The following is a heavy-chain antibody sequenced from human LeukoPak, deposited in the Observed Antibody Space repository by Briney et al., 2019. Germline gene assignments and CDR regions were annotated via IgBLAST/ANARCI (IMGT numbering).Heavy chain of an antibody. V-gene: IGHV4-38-2*02. CDR1: GYSISSGYY. J-gene: IGHJ5*02. Sequence: SETLSLTCTVSGYSISSGYYWGWIRQPPGKGLEWIWSIYHSGSTYYNPSLKSRVTISVDTSKNQFSLKLSSVTAADTAVYYCARNTTSYCSSTSCAPHNWFDPWGQGTLVTVSS. D-gene: IGHD2-2*01. CDR2: IYHSGST. CDR3: ARNTTSYCSSTSCAPHNWFDP.